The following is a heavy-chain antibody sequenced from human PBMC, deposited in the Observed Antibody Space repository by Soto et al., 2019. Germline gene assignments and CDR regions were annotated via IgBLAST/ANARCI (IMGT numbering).Heavy chain of an antibody. J-gene: IGHJ6*02. CDR1: RFTFTSAA. CDR2: IVVGSGNT. Sequence: SVKVSFKASRFTFTSAAVQWVRHARGQRLEGIGWIVVGSGNTNYAQKFQERVTITRVMSTSTAYTELSSLRSADNAVYYCAADYGIDSDYYYGIDVWGQGPTVTVSS. V-gene: IGHV1-58*01. D-gene: IGHD1-26*01. CDR3: AADYGIDSDYYYGIDV.